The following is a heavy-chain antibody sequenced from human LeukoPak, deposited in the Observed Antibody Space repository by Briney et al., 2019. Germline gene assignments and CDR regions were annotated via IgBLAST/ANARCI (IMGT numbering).Heavy chain of an antibody. Sequence: SVKVSCKASGGTFSSYAISWVRQAPGQGLEWMGRIIPILGIANYAQKFQGRVTITADKSTSTAYMELSSLRSEDTAVYYCASIYGSGSYQSYWGQGTLVTVSS. CDR2: IIPILGIA. D-gene: IGHD3-10*01. V-gene: IGHV1-69*04. CDR1: GGTFSSYA. J-gene: IGHJ4*02. CDR3: ASIYGSGSYQSY.